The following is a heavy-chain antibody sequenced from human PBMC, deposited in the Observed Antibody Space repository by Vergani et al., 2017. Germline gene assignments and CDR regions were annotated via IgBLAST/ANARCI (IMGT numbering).Heavy chain of an antibody. Sequence: EVQLVESGGGLIQPGGSLRLSCAASGFTVSSNYMSWVRQAPGKGLEWVSVIYSCGSTYYADSVKGRFTISRDNSKNTLYLQMNSLRAEDTAVYYCARNVGSLGSSTSCYSGYYYGMDVWGQGTTVTVSS. J-gene: IGHJ6*02. V-gene: IGHV3-66*03. CDR2: IYSCGST. CDR3: ARNVGSLGSSTSCYSGYYYGMDV. CDR1: GFTVSSNY. D-gene: IGHD2-2*02.